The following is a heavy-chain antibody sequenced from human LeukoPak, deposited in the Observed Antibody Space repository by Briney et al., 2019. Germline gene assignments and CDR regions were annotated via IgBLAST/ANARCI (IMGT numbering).Heavy chain of an antibody. D-gene: IGHD1-26*01. CDR1: GGSFSGYY. V-gene: IGHV4-34*01. CDR3: ARGSGSYYRRSYYFDY. CDR2: INHSGST. J-gene: IGHJ4*02. Sequence: PSETLSLTCAVYGGSFSGYYWSWIRQPPGKGLEWIGEINHSGSTNYNPSLKSRVTISVDTSKNQFSLKLSSVTAADTAVYYCARGSGSYYRRSYYFDYWGQGTLVTVSS.